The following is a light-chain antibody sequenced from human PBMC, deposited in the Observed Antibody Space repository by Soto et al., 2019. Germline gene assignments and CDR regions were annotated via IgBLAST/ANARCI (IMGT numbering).Light chain of an antibody. Sequence: EILMTQSPATLSLSPGERAALSCRASQSINSELAWYQQKPGQTPRLLIYGASTRATGVPARFTGSESGSEFTLTISGLQSEDFAVYYCQQGHNWPLTFGQGTRLEI. CDR2: GAS. CDR3: QQGHNWPLT. J-gene: IGKJ2*01. CDR1: QSINSE. V-gene: IGKV3-15*01.